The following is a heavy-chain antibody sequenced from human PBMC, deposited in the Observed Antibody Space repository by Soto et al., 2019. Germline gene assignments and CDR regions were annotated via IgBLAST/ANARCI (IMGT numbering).Heavy chain of an antibody. J-gene: IGHJ4*01. CDR1: GFTFSSYA. Sequence: PGGSLRLSCAASGFTFSSYAMSWVRQAPGKGLEWVSAISGSGGSTYYADSVKGRFTISRDNSKNTLYLQMNSLRAEDTAVYYRAKDPPGFSFGGVLPHPFDFRGQGTPVPGSS. D-gene: IGHD3-16*01. V-gene: IGHV3-23*01. CDR2: ISGSGGST. CDR3: AKDPPGFSFGGVLPHPFDF.